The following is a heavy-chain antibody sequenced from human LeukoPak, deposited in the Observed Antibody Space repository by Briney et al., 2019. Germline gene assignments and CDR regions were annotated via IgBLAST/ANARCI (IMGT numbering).Heavy chain of an antibody. CDR1: GFTFSSYA. J-gene: IGHJ3*02. D-gene: IGHD2-8*01. Sequence: GRSLRLSCAASGFTFSSYAMHWVRQAPGKGLEWVAVISYDGSNKYYADSVKGRFTISRDNSKDTLYLQMNSLRAEDTAVYYCARPIRVMEDAFDIWGQGTMVTVSS. CDR2: ISYDGSNK. CDR3: ARPIRVMEDAFDI. V-gene: IGHV3-30-3*01.